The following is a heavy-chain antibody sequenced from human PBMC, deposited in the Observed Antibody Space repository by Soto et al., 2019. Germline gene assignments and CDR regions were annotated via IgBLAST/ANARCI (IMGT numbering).Heavy chain of an antibody. CDR2: ISAYNGNT. CDR3: ARGAFCGGAPGCRDMDV. V-gene: IGHV1-18*01. D-gene: IGHD2-21*01. CDR1: GYKFISHS. Sequence: QIQLVQSGGEVKKPGASVKVSCKSSGYKFISHSITWVRQAPGQGLEWMGRISAYNGNTNYAQKLQGRVTMATENSPNTAYMELRSLRSDDTAVYYCARGAFCGGAPGCRDMDVWGQGTTVTVSS. J-gene: IGHJ6*02.